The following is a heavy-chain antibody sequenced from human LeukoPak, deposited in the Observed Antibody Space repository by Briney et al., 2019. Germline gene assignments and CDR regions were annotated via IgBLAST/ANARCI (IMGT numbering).Heavy chain of an antibody. CDR2: ISDNGGST. J-gene: IGHJ4*02. D-gene: IGHD6-19*01. V-gene: IGHV3-64D*06. CDR1: GVTFSSHA. Sequence: TGGSLRLSCSASGVTFSSHAMHWVRQAPGKGLEYVSGISDNGGSTSYADSVKGRFTISRDNSKNTLYLQMSGLRGEDTAVYYCYISGWTEDIDNWGQGTLVTVSS. CDR3: YISGWTEDIDN.